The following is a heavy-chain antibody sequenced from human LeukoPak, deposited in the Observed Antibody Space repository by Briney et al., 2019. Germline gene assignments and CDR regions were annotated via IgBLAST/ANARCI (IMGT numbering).Heavy chain of an antibody. D-gene: IGHD6-19*01. Sequence: ASETLSLTCTVSGGSISSYYWSWIRQPPGKGLEWIGYIYYSGRPDYNPSLKSRVTISVDTSKNQFSLKLSSVTAADTAVYYCARMAVAGTYFDYWGQGTLVTVSS. CDR3: ARMAVAGTYFDY. V-gene: IGHV4-59*01. J-gene: IGHJ4*02. CDR1: GGSISSYY. CDR2: IYYSGRP.